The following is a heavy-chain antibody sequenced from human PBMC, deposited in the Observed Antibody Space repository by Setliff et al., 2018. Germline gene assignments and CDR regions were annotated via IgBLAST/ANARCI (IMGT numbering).Heavy chain of an antibody. Sequence: SETLSLTCTVSGGSISSYYWSWIRQPPGEGLEWIGYIFYSGTTEYNPSLKSRVTISVDTSKSQFSLKLTSVTAADTAVYYCARIRGPTGNCQEAFDIWSEGTMVTVSS. J-gene: IGHJ3*02. D-gene: IGHD1-1*01. CDR3: ARIRGPTGNCQEAFDI. CDR2: IFYSGTT. CDR1: GGSISSYY. V-gene: IGHV4-59*01.